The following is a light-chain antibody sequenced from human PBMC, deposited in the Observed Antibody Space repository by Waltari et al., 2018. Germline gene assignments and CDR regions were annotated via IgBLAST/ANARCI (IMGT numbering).Light chain of an antibody. CDR2: QDN. V-gene: IGLV3-1*01. J-gene: IGLJ2*01. CDR3: QAWDSITVV. CDR1: KLGDKH. Sequence: SYELTQPPSVSVSPGQTASITCSGDKLGDKHACWYQQKPGQSPVLVIYQDNNLPSGIPERFSGSNSGNTATLTISGTQAMDEADYYCQAWDSITVVFGGGTKLTVL.